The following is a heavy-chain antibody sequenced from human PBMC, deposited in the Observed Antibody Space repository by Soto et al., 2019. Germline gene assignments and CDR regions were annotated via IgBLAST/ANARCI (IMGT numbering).Heavy chain of an antibody. J-gene: IGHJ4*02. D-gene: IGHD5-12*01. Sequence: GGSLSLSCAASGFTFSNAWMSWVRQAPGKGLEWVGRIKSKTDGGTTDYAAPVKGRFTISRDDSKNTLYLQMNSLKTEDTAVYYCTRDKGEWLRSYFDYWGQGTLVTVSS. CDR2: IKSKTDGGTT. V-gene: IGHV3-15*01. CDR3: TRDKGEWLRSYFDY. CDR1: GFTFSNAW.